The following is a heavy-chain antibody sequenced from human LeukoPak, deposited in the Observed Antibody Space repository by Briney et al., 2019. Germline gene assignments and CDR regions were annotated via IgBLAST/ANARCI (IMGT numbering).Heavy chain of an antibody. CDR2: IIPILGIA. J-gene: IGHJ3*02. CDR3: ARAYGGNLPGDAFDI. D-gene: IGHD4-23*01. Sequence: EASVKVSCKASGGTFSSYAISWVRQAPGQGLEWMGRIIPILGIANYAQKFQGRVTITADKSTSTAYMELSSLRSEDTAVYYCARAYGGNLPGDAFDIWGQGTMVTVSS. CDR1: GGTFSSYA. V-gene: IGHV1-69*04.